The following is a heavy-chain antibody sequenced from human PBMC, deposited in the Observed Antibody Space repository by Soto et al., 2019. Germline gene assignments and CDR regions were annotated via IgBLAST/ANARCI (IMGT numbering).Heavy chain of an antibody. V-gene: IGHV4-39*02. CDR3: AREVGRLGYCSSTSCYTGENWFDP. D-gene: IGHD2-2*02. Sequence: SETLSLTCTVSGGSISSSGYCWAWVRQPPGKGLEWIGCIFYSGTTYYHPSLKHRITINPDTSKNQFSLQLNSVTPEDTAVYYCAREVGRLGYCSSTSCYTGENWFDPWGQGTLVTVSS. CDR1: GGSISSSGYC. J-gene: IGHJ5*02. CDR2: IFYSGTT.